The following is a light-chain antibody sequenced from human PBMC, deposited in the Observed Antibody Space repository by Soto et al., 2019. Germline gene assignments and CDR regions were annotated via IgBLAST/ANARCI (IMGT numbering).Light chain of an antibody. J-gene: IGLJ1*01. CDR2: NND. V-gene: IGLV1-44*01. CDR3: AAWDDRLKGYV. Sequence: QSVLTQPPSASGTPGHRVTISCSGSGSNFGSNTVNWYQHLPGTAPKLLIYNNDQRPSGVPDRFSGSKSGTSASLAISGLQSDDEADIYCAAWDDRLKGYVFGTGTKLTVL. CDR1: GSNFGSNT.